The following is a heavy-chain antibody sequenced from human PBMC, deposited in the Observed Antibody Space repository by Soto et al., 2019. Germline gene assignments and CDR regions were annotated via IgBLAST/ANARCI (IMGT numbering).Heavy chain of an antibody. J-gene: IGHJ4*02. CDR2: ISAHNGNT. CDR3: ARGRYGAY. D-gene: IGHD3-10*01. Sequence: QVHLVQSGAEVKKPGASVKVSCKGSGYAFTTYGITWVRQAPGQGLEWMGWISAHNGNTNYAQKLQGRVTVTRDTSTSTAYMELTILRSDATAVYYCARGRYGAYWCQGALVTVSS. V-gene: IGHV1-18*01. CDR1: GYAFTTYG.